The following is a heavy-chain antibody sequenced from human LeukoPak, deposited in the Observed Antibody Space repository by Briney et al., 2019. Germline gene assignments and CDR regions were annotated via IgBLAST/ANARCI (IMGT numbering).Heavy chain of an antibody. J-gene: IGHJ4*02. D-gene: IGHD6-19*01. CDR2: TNQDGSKN. Sequence: GGSLRLSCAASEFTFSNYWVSWVRQAPGKGLERVAHTNQDGSKNYYVDSVRGRFTISRDNAKNSLYLQMNSLRAEDTAVYYCATTVAGYPDDYFDYWGQGTLVTVSS. CDR3: ATTVAGYPDDYFDY. V-gene: IGHV3-7*01. CDR1: EFTFSNYW.